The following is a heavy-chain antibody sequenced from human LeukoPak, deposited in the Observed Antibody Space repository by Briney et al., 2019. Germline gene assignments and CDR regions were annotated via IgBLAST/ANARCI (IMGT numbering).Heavy chain of an antibody. Sequence: PGGSLRLSCAASGFTVSRNYMSWVRQAPGKGLEWVSVIYSGGSTYYADSVKGRFTIFRDNVKNTLYLQMNSLRVEDTAVYYCARDGSSGWSGIDYWGQGTLVTVSS. CDR1: GFTVSRNY. V-gene: IGHV3-66*02. J-gene: IGHJ4*02. D-gene: IGHD6-19*01. CDR3: ARDGSSGWSGIDY. CDR2: IYSGGST.